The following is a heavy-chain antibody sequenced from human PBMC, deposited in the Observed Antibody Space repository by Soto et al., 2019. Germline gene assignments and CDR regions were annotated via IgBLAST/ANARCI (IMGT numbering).Heavy chain of an antibody. J-gene: IGHJ4*02. CDR3: AKKGGYGDFGIYFDY. CDR1: GFTFSSPP. D-gene: IGHD4-17*01. V-gene: IGHV3-23*01. Sequence: GGSLRLSCTASGFTFSSPPMTWVRQAPGKGLEWVSTIRGSTDSTYYADSVKGRLTISRDNSKNTLYLQMNSLRAEDTAVYYCAKKGGYGDFGIYFDYWGQGTLVTVSS. CDR2: IRGSTDST.